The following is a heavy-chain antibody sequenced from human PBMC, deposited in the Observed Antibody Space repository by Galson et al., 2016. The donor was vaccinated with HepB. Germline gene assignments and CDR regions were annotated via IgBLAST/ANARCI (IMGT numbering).Heavy chain of an antibody. V-gene: IGHV3-21*01. Sequence: SLRLSCAASGFTFRSYSMNWVRQAPGKGLEWVSSISSSSTYIHQADSVKGRFTTSRDNAKNSLYLQMNSLRAEDTAVYYCARDLRGYSGYDFWGQGTLVTVSS. J-gene: IGHJ3*01. CDR3: ARDLRGYSGYDF. CDR2: ISSSSTYI. D-gene: IGHD5-12*01. CDR1: GFTFRSYS.